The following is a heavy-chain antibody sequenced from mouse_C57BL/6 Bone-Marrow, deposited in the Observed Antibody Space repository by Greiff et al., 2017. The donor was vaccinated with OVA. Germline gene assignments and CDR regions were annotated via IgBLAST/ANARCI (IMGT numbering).Heavy chain of an antibody. J-gene: IGHJ2*01. V-gene: IGHV14-2*01. Sequence: EVKLVESGAELVKPGASVKLSCTASGFNITDYYMHWVKQRPEQGLEWIGRSDPEDGETKYEPKFQGKATITADTSSNPPYLQLSILTAEDTSVYYCARETNFDYWGQGTTLTVSS. CDR2: SDPEDGET. CDR3: ARETNFDY. CDR1: GFNITDYY. D-gene: IGHD2-13*01.